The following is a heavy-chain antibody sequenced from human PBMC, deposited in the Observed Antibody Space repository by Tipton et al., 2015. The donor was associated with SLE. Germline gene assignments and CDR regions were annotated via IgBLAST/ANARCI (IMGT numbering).Heavy chain of an antibody. J-gene: IGHJ4*02. Sequence: LRLSCTVSGGSISSSSYYWGWIRQPPGKGLEWNGSIYHSGSTYYNPSLKSRVTISIDTSKNQFSLKLSSVTAADTAVYYCARGTGDADYWGQGTLVTVSS. CDR1: GGSISSSSYY. D-gene: IGHD7-27*01. CDR3: ARGTGDADY. CDR2: IYHSGST. V-gene: IGHV4-39*07.